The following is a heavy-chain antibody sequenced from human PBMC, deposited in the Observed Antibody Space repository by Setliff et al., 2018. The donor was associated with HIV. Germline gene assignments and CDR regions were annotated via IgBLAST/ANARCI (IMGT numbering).Heavy chain of an antibody. V-gene: IGHV1-18*01. J-gene: IGHJ6*03. CDR3: ARGRGSQSYYYLDV. Sequence: ASVKVSCKASGYTFTNYGICWVRQAPGRGLGWMGWISPYNGKTKNDDKVQGRVTMTTDTSTNTAYMELRSLRSDDTAVYYCARGRGSQSYYYLDVWGKGTTVT. CDR1: GYTFTNYG. CDR2: ISPYNGKT. D-gene: IGHD3-10*01.